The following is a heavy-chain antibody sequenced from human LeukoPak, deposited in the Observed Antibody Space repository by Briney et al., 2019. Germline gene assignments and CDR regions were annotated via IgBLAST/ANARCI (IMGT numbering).Heavy chain of an antibody. V-gene: IGHV3-7*05. CDR3: ATLPGTASEY. CDR1: GFTFSSYW. J-gene: IGHJ4*02. Sequence: GGSLRLSCAASGFTFSSYWMSWVRQAPGKGLEWVANINQGGSEKYYVDSVKGRFTISRDNARNSVYLQMNSLRAEDTAVYYCATLPGTASEYWGQGTLVTVSS. CDR2: INQGGSEK. D-gene: IGHD1-7*01.